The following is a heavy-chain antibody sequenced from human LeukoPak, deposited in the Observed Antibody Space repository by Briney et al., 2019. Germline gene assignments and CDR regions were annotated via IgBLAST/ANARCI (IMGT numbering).Heavy chain of an antibody. CDR2: ISGSGGST. Sequence: GGSLRPSCAASGFTLSSYAMSWVRQAPGKGLEWVSAISGSGGSTYYADSVKGRFTISRDNSKNTLYLQMNSLRAEDTAVYYCAKDRLARPTVGDYWGQGTLVTVSS. J-gene: IGHJ4*02. CDR3: AKDRLARPTVGDY. D-gene: IGHD4-23*01. CDR1: GFTLSSYA. V-gene: IGHV3-23*01.